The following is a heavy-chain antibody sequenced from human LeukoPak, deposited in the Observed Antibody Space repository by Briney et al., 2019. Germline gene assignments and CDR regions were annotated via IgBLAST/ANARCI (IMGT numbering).Heavy chain of an antibody. CDR3: ARVDGGEWYYFDY. CDR1: GYTFTGYY. V-gene: IGHV1-2*02. J-gene: IGHJ4*02. Sequence: ASVKVSCKASGYTFTGYYMHWVRQAPGQGLEWMGWSNPNNGGTNYAQKLQGRVTMTLDTSISTAYMELNRLRSDDTAIYYCARVDGGEWYYFDYWGQGTLVTVSS. CDR2: SNPNNGGT. D-gene: IGHD2-8*02.